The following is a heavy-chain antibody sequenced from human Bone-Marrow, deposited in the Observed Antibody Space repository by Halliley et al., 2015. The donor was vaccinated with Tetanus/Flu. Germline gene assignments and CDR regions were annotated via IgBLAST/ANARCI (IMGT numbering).Heavy chain of an antibody. Sequence: SLRLSCAASGFPFSNYALHWVRQAPGKGLEWVALISYEGSNKKYGDSVKGRFTISRDNSKNTLYLQMSSLRPEDTAVYYCARERPGDGGHYGLDVWGQGTTVTVSS. CDR3: ARERPGDGGHYGLDV. V-gene: IGHV3-30-3*01. CDR2: ISYEGSNK. CDR1: GFPFSNYA. J-gene: IGHJ6*02. D-gene: IGHD7-27*01.